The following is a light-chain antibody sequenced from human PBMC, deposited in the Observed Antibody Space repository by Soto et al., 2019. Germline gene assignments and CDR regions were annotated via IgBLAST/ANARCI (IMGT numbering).Light chain of an antibody. V-gene: IGKV3-20*01. Sequence: EIVLTQSPGTLSLSPGERATLSCRASQSVSSSYLAWYQQKPGQAPRLLIYGASSTAAGISDRFSGSGYGTDFTITSSRLAHEDFAVYYGQQYGSSPPITFGQGTRLEIK. CDR1: QSVSSSY. J-gene: IGKJ5*01. CDR2: GAS. CDR3: QQYGSSPPIT.